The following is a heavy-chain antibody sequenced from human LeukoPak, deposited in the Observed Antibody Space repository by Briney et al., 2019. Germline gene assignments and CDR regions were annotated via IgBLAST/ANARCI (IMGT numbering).Heavy chain of an antibody. D-gene: IGHD3-22*01. CDR1: GFTFSSYW. CDR2: INSDGSST. CDR3: ARAYYYDSSGYSSYYFDY. J-gene: IGHJ4*02. V-gene: IGHV3-74*01. Sequence: GGSLRLSCAASGFTFSSYWMHWVRQAPGKGLVWVSRINSDGSSTSYADSVKGRFTISRDNAKNTLYLQMNSLRAEDTAVYYCARAYYYDSSGYSSYYFDYWGQGTLVTVSS.